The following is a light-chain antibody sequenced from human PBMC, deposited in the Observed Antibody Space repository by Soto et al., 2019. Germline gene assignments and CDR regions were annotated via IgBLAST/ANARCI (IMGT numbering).Light chain of an antibody. Sequence: EVVMTQSPATLSVSPGERATLSCRASQSVSSNLAWYQQKPGQAPRLLIYGASTGATGIPARFSGSGSGTEFTLTISSLQSEDFAIYYCQQYNNWPPITFGQGTKLEIK. CDR2: GAS. CDR3: QQYNNWPPIT. V-gene: IGKV3-15*01. CDR1: QSVSSN. J-gene: IGKJ2*01.